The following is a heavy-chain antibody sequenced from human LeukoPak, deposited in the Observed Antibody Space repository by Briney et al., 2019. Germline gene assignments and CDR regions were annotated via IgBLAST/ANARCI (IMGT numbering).Heavy chain of an antibody. V-gene: IGHV4-39*02. D-gene: IGHD3-3*01. J-gene: IGHJ5*02. CDR3: ARDFWSGYSLDWFDP. CDR1: GGSISSSSYY. Sequence: SETLSLTCTVSGGSISSSSYYWGWIRQPPGKGLEWIGSIYYSGSTYYNPSLKSRVTISVDTSKNQFSLKLSSVTAADTAVYYCARDFWSGYSLDWFDPWGQGTLVIVSS. CDR2: IYYSGST.